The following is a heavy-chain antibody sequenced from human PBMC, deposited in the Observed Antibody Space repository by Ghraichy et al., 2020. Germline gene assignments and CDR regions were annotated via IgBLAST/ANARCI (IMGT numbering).Heavy chain of an antibody. Sequence: ESLNISCAASGFTFSSYWMSWVRQAPGKGLEWVANIKQDGSETYYVDSVKGRFTISRDNAKNSLYLQLNSLTAEDTAVYYCARISHQLVLNSHHYGMDVWGQGTTVTVSS. D-gene: IGHD6-13*01. V-gene: IGHV3-7*01. CDR3: ARISHQLVLNSHHYGMDV. CDR1: GFTFSSYW. CDR2: IKQDGSET. J-gene: IGHJ6*02.